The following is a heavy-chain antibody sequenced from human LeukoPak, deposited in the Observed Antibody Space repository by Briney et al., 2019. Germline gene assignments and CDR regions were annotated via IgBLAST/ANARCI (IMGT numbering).Heavy chain of an antibody. V-gene: IGHV3-53*01. J-gene: IGHJ5*02. CDR2: IYSGGTT. D-gene: IGHD6-13*01. CDR3: AKVDSSSWYWFDP. Sequence: GGSLRLSCAASGFTFSDHYMSWVRQAPGKGLEWVSVIYSGGTTHSADSVKGRFTISRDNFENTLYLQMNSLRAGDTAVYYCAKVDSSSWYWFDPWGQGTLVTVSS. CDR1: GFTFSDHY.